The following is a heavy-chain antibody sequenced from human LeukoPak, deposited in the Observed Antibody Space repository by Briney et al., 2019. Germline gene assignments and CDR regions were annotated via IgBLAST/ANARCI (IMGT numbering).Heavy chain of an antibody. CDR2: IIPIFGTA. D-gene: IGHD3-9*01. CDR3: AGDPPEYDILTGYHYYAMDV. Sequence: SVKVSCEASGGTFSSYAISWVRQAPGQGLEWMGGIIPIFGTANYAQKFQGRVTITADESTNTAYMELSSLRSEDTAVYYCAGDPPEYDILTGYHYYAMDVWVQGTTVTVSS. J-gene: IGHJ6*02. CDR1: GGTFSSYA. V-gene: IGHV1-69*01.